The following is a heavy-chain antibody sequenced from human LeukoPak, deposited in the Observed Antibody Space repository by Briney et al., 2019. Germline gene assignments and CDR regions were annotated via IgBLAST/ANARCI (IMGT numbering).Heavy chain of an antibody. CDR2: ISYDGSNK. V-gene: IGHV3-30-3*01. D-gene: IGHD1-20*01. CDR1: GFTFSSYA. J-gene: IGHJ4*02. Sequence: GRSLRLSCAASGFTFSSYAMHWVRQAPGKGLEWVAVISYDGSNKYYADSVKGRFTISRDNAKNSLYLQMNSLRAEDTAVYYCARVTGTTLDYWGQGTLVTVSS. CDR3: ARVTGTTLDY.